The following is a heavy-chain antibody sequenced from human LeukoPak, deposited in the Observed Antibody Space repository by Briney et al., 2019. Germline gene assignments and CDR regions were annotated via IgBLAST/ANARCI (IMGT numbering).Heavy chain of an antibody. CDR2: IIPIFGTA. J-gene: IGHJ3*02. Sequence: ASVEVSCKASGGTFSSYAISWVRQAPGQGLEWMGGIIPIFGTANYAQKFQGRVTITTDESTSTAYMELSSPRSEDTAVYYCATASGYEPHDAFDIWGQGTMVTVSS. CDR3: ATASGYEPHDAFDI. D-gene: IGHD5-12*01. V-gene: IGHV1-69*05. CDR1: GGTFSSYA.